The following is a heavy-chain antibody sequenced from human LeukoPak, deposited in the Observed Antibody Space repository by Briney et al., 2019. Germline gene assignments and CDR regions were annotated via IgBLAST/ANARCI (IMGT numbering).Heavy chain of an antibody. Sequence: ASVKVSCKVSGYTLTELSMHWVRQAPGKGLGWMGGFDPEDGETIYAQKFQGRVTMTEDTSTDTAYMELSSLRSEDTAVYYCATEADYYDSSGYDYWGQGTLVTVSS. CDR2: FDPEDGET. CDR1: GYTLTELS. J-gene: IGHJ4*02. D-gene: IGHD3-22*01. V-gene: IGHV1-24*01. CDR3: ATEADYYDSSGYDY.